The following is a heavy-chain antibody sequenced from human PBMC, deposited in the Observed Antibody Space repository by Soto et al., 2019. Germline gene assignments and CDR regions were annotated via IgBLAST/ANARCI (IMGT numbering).Heavy chain of an antibody. D-gene: IGHD2-15*01. V-gene: IGHV1-8*01. CDR2: MNPNSGNT. CDR1: GYTFTSYD. CDR3: ARNHRHSGPYDY. Sequence: ASVKVSCKASGYTFTSYDINWVRQATGQGLEWMGWMNPNSGNTGYAQKFQGRVTMTRNTSISTAYMELSSLRSEDTAMYYCARNHRHSGPYDYWGQGTLVTVSS. J-gene: IGHJ4*02.